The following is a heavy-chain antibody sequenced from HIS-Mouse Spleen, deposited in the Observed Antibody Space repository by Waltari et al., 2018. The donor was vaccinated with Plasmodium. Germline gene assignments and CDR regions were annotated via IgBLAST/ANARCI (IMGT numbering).Heavy chain of an antibody. Sequence: QVQLVESGGGVVQPGRSLRLSCAASGFTFSSYGMHWVRQAPGKGLEWVAVLWYDGSNKYYADSVKGRFTISRDNSKNTLYLQMNSLRAEDTAVYYCAKEEGNWNDDDAFDIWGQGTMVTVSS. J-gene: IGHJ3*02. CDR1: GFTFSSYG. CDR2: LWYDGSNK. D-gene: IGHD1-1*01. V-gene: IGHV3-33*06. CDR3: AKEEGNWNDDDAFDI.